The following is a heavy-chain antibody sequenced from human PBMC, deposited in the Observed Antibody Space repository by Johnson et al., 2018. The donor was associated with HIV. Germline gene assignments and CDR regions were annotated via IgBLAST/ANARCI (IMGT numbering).Heavy chain of an antibody. Sequence: VQLVESGGGVVRPGGSLRLSCAASGFTFDDYGLSWVRQAPGKGLVWVSRINSDGSSTSYADSVKGRFTISRDSAKNTLYLQMNSLRAEDTALYYCARDEGLDYGASLGATILFDIWGQGTMVTVSS. J-gene: IGHJ3*02. V-gene: IGHV3-20*04. D-gene: IGHD4-17*01. CDR1: GFTFDDYG. CDR2: INSDGSST. CDR3: ARDEGLDYGASLGATILFDI.